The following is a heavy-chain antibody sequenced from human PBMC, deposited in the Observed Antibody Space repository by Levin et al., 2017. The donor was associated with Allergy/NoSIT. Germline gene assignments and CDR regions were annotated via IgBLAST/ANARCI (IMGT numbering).Heavy chain of an antibody. D-gene: IGHD5-12*01. Sequence: SQTLSLTCSVSGDSISRGFYYWSWIRQPAGEGLEWIGRIYVTGSTTYSPSLKSRVTISLDRAKDQVSLKINSVTAADTAVYYCARDLAGFSGYKPYCSMDVWGKGTTVTVSS. CDR3: ARDLAGFSGYKPYCSMDV. CDR2: IYVTGST. V-gene: IGHV4-61*02. CDR1: GDSISRGFYY. J-gene: IGHJ6*03.